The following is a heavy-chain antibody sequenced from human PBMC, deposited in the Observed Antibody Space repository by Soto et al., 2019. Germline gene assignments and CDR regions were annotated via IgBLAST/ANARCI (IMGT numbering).Heavy chain of an antibody. J-gene: IGHJ5*02. V-gene: IGHV1-18*01. D-gene: IGHD2-15*01. Sequence: QVQLVQSGAEVKMPGASVKVSCKASGYNFNNYGISWVRQAPGHGLEWMGWIGAYSGYSDYTNYAQKFQARVTMTTDTSTSTAYVELTGLTPDDSAVYYCARDWFWSGGSCSDCFDPWGQGTLVTVSS. CDR3: ARDWFWSGGSCSDCFDP. CDR1: GYNFNNYG. CDR2: IGAYSGYSDYT.